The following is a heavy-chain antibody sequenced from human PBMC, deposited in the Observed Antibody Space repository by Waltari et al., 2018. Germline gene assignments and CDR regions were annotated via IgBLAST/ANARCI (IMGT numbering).Heavy chain of an antibody. J-gene: IGHJ4*02. CDR1: GYTFTSYD. CDR3: ARVYYDYVWGSYYFDY. Sequence: QVQLVQSGAEVKKPGASVKVSCKASGYTFTSYDINWVRQATGQGLEWMGWMNPNSGNTGYAQKFQGRGTMTRNTSISTAYMELSSLRSEDTAVYYCARVYYDYVWGSYYFDYWGQGTLVTVSS. D-gene: IGHD3-16*01. V-gene: IGHV1-8*01. CDR2: MNPNSGNT.